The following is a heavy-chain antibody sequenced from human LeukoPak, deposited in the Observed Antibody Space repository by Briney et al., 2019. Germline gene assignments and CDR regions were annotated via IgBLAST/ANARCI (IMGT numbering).Heavy chain of an antibody. CDR3: ARNRWELRVFDY. CDR2: IYTSTNN. Sequence: SETLSLTCTVSGASISSYYWSWIRQPAGKGLEWIGRIYTSTNNNYNPSFESRVTMSVDTSKNQFSLKLTSVTAADTAVYYCARNRWELRVFDYWGQGTLVTDSS. D-gene: IGHD1-26*01. CDR1: GASISSYY. V-gene: IGHV4-4*07. J-gene: IGHJ4*02.